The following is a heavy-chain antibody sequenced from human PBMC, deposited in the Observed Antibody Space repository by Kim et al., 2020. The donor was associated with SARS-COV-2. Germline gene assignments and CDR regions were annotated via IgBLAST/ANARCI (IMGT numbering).Heavy chain of an antibody. CDR1: GGSISSYY. CDR3: ARLDNATKRNKAYAFDI. V-gene: IGHV4-59*13. CDR2: IYYSGST. D-gene: IGHD1-1*01. Sequence: SETLSLTCTVSGGSISSYYWSWIRQPPGKGLEWIGYIYYSGSTNYNPSLKSRVTISVDTSKNQFSLKLSSVTAADTAVYYCARLDNATKRNKAYAFDIWGQGTMVTVSS. J-gene: IGHJ3*02.